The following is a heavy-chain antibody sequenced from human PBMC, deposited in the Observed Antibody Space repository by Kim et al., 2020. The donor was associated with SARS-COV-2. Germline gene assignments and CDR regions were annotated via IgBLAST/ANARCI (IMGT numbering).Heavy chain of an antibody. Sequence: KGRFTNSRDNANNSLYLQMNSLRAEDTAVYYCARGYSYGYHYYYYYGMDVWGQGTTVTVSS. V-gene: IGHV3-11*01. J-gene: IGHJ6*02. D-gene: IGHD5-18*01. CDR3: ARGYSYGYHYYYYYGMDV.